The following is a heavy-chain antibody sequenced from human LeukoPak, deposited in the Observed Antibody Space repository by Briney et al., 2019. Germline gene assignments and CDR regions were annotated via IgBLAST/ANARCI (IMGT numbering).Heavy chain of an antibody. CDR3: ASLPMVRAMDV. J-gene: IGHJ6*03. V-gene: IGHV4-30-4*08. Sequence: SETLSLTCTVSGGSISSGDYYWSWIPQPPGKGLEWIGYIYYSGSTYYNPSLKSRVTISVDTSKNQFSLKLSSVTAADTAVYHCASLPMVRAMDVWGKGTTVTVSS. CDR1: GGSISSGDYY. D-gene: IGHD3-10*01. CDR2: IYYSGST.